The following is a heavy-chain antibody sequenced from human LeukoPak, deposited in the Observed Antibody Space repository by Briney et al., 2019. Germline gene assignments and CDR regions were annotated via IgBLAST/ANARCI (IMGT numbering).Heavy chain of an antibody. J-gene: IGHJ5*02. D-gene: IGHD6-19*01. CDR3: ARGIAVAGTGTNWFDP. CDR1: GYTFTSYY. V-gene: IGHV1-46*01. CDR2: INPSGGST. Sequence: ASVKVSCKASGYTFTSYYMHWVRQAPGQGLEWMGIINPSGGSTGYAQKFQGRVTMTRDTSTSTVYMELSSLRSEDTAVYYCARGIAVAGTGTNWFDPWGQGTLVTVSS.